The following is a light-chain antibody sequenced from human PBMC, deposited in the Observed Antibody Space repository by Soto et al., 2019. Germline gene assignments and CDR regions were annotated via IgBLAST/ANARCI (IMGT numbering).Light chain of an antibody. CDR1: SSNIGANYD. V-gene: IGLV1-40*01. CDR3: QSFDSSLSGV. CDR2: GNT. Sequence: QSVLTQPTSVSGAPGQTVTISCTGSSSNIGANYDVNWYQQLPGTAPKVLIYGNTNRPSGVPDRFSGSKSGTSASLAITGLQAEDEAEYYCQSFDSSLSGVFGGGTQLTVL. J-gene: IGLJ3*02.